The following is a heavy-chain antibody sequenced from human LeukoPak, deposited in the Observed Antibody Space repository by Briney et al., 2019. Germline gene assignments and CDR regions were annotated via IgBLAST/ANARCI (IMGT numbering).Heavy chain of an antibody. CDR1: GFTFSSYA. J-gene: IGHJ4*02. Sequence: HAGGSLRLSCAASGFTFSSYAMSWVRQAPGKGLEWVSLINDSGGNTYYADSVKGRFTISRDNSKNTSFLQMSSLRAEDTAVYYCAKTSAGIRGGYFDYWGQGTLVTVSS. V-gene: IGHV3-23*01. CDR2: INDSGGNT. D-gene: IGHD3-10*01. CDR3: AKTSAGIRGGYFDY.